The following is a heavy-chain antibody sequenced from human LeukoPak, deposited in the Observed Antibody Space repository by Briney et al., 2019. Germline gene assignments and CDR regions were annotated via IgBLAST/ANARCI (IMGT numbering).Heavy chain of an antibody. Sequence: SETLSLTCTVSGGSISSYYWSWIRQPPGKGLEWIGFVYYRGNTNYNPFLESRVTISVDTSKNQFSLKLSSVTAADTAVYYCARTGSGPFLDVWGQGTTVTVSS. CDR1: GGSISSYY. V-gene: IGHV4-59*01. CDR2: VYYRGNT. D-gene: IGHD1-1*01. CDR3: ARTGSGPFLDV. J-gene: IGHJ6*02.